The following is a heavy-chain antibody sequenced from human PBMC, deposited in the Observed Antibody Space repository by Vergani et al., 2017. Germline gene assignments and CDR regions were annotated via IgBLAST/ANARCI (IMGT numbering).Heavy chain of an antibody. J-gene: IGHJ3*02. CDR1: SFSVTSHY. CDR3: ARGMTTETTDLDGFDI. CDR2: INIGGKT. Sequence: LVESGGGLVQPGGSLRLSCAASSFSVTSHYMTWVRQAPGKGLEWVSTINIGGKTSYADSVKGRLTLTRDDSKNTLHLQMNSLRPEDTAVYYFARGMTTETTDLDGFDIWGQGTMGSVSS. D-gene: IGHD4-17*01. V-gene: IGHV3-66*02.